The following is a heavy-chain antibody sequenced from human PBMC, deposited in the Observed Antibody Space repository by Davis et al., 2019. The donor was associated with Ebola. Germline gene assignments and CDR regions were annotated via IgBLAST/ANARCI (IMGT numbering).Heavy chain of an antibody. V-gene: IGHV1-3*01. J-gene: IGHJ5*02. CDR2: INAGNGNT. CDR3: ARAHYDFWSGYYSQWFDP. CDR1: GYTFTSYA. D-gene: IGHD3-3*01. Sequence: ASVKVSCKASGYTFTSYAIHWVRQAPGQRLEWMGWINAGNGNTKYSQKFQGRVTITRDTSASTAYMELSSLRSEDTAVYYCARAHYDFWSGYYSQWFDPWGQGTLVSVTS.